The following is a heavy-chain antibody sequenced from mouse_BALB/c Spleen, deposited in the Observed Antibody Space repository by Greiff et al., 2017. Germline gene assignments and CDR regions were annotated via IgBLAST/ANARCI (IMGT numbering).Heavy chain of an antibody. CDR3: ARDGYYGLDY. V-gene: IGHV5-6-5*01. Sequence: DVKLVESGGGLVKPGGSLKLSCAASGFTFSSYAMSWVRQTPEKRLEWVASISSGGSTYYPDSVKGRFTISRDNARNILYLQMSSLRSEDTAMYYCARDGYYGLDYWGQGTTLTVSS. CDR1: GFTFSSYA. J-gene: IGHJ2*01. D-gene: IGHD2-3*01. CDR2: ISSGGST.